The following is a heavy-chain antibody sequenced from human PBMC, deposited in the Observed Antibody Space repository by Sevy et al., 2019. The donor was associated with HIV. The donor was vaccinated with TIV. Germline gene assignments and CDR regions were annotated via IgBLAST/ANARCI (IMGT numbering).Heavy chain of an antibody. CDR2: IRGKAYGGTT. J-gene: IGHJ3*02. D-gene: IGHD3-22*01. Sequence: GGSLRLSCTASGFTFGDYAMSWFRQAPGKGLEWVGFIRGKAYGGTTEYAASVKGRFTISRDDSKSIAYLQMNSLKTEDTAVYYCAITTSYYYDSTIGAFDIWGQGTMVTVSS. V-gene: IGHV3-49*03. CDR1: GFTFGDYA. CDR3: AITTSYYYDSTIGAFDI.